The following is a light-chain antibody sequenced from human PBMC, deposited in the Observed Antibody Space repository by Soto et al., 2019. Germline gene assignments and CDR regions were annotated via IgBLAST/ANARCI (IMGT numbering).Light chain of an antibody. CDR2: EGS. Sequence: QSVLTQPASVSGSPGQSITISCTGNSSDVGSYNLVSWYQQHPGQAPKLMIYEGSKRPSGVSNRFSGSNSGNTASLTISGLQAEDEADYYCCSYAGSTTDYVFGTGTKLTVL. V-gene: IGLV2-23*01. CDR3: CSYAGSTTDYV. CDR1: SSDVGSYNL. J-gene: IGLJ1*01.